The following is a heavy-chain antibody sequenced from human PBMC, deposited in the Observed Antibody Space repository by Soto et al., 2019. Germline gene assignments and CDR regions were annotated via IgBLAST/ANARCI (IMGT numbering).Heavy chain of an antibody. CDR3: ARGRLVLRYFDRPSYYFDY. V-gene: IGHV4-34*01. CDR2: INHSGST. D-gene: IGHD3-9*01. Sequence: SETLSLTCAVYGGSFSGYYWSWIRQPPGKGLEWIGEINHSGSTNYNPSLKSRVTISVDTSKNQFSLKLSSVTAADTAVYYCARGRLVLRYFDRPSYYFDYWGQGTLVTVSS. J-gene: IGHJ4*02. CDR1: GGSFSGYY.